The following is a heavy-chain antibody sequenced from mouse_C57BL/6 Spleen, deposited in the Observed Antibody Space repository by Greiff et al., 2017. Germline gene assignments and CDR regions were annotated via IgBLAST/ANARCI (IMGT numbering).Heavy chain of an antibody. J-gene: IGHJ2*01. CDR2: IWSGGST. CDR3: ARKGWDYFDY. D-gene: IGHD3-3*01. V-gene: IGHV2-2*01. Sequence: VKLMESGPGLVQPSQSLSITCPVSGFSLTSYGVHWVRQSPGKGLEWLGVIWSGGSTDYNAAFISRLSISKDNSKSQVFFKMNSLQADDTAIYYCARKGWDYFDYWGQGTTLTVSS. CDR1: GFSLTSYG.